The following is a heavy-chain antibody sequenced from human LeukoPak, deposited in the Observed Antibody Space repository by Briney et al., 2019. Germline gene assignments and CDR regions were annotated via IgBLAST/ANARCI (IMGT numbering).Heavy chain of an antibody. CDR1: AFTFSNYW. CDR2: IKEDGSEI. J-gene: IGHJ4*02. Sequence: GGSLRLSCAASAFTFSNYWMSWVRQAPGKGLEWVANIKEDGSEINYVDSVKGRFTISRDNAKNSLYLQMNSLRVDDTAVYYCARGRGYSTFDYWGQGTLVTVSS. CDR3: ARGRGYSTFDY. D-gene: IGHD4-23*01. V-gene: IGHV3-7*01.